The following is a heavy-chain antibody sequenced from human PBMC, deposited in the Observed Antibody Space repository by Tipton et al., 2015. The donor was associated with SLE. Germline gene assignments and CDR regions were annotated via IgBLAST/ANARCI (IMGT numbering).Heavy chain of an antibody. Sequence: QSGAEVKKPGESLKISCKGSGYSFTSYWIAWVRQTPGKGLEWMGIIYPGDSESRYSPSFEGQVTISADKSTSTAYLQWSSLKASDTAIYYCARLSSSWFYWGQGTLVSVSS. J-gene: IGHJ4*02. CDR2: IYPGDSES. D-gene: IGHD6-13*01. CDR1: GYSFTSYW. V-gene: IGHV5-51*03. CDR3: ARLSSSWFY.